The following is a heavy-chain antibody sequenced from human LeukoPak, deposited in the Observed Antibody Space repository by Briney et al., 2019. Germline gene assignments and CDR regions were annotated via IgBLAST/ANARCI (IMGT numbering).Heavy chain of an antibody. CDR3: AKGDSN. CDR1: GLIFSNYG. Sequence: GGSLRLSCTTSGLIFSNYGFHWVRQAPGKGLEWVALIRNDIPKDGINKYYADSVRGRFTISRDNSKNTVYLQMNSLRVADTAMYYCAKGDSNWGQGTLVTVSS. J-gene: IGHJ4*02. CDR2: IPKDGINK. D-gene: IGHD6-13*01. V-gene: IGHV3-30*02.